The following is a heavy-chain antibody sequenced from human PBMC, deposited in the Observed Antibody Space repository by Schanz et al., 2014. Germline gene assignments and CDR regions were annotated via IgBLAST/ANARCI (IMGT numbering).Heavy chain of an antibody. Sequence: QVQLQESGPGLVKPSQTLSLTCAVSGGSISSGGYSWSWIRQPPGKGLEWIGYIFFRGSTYYNPSLKSRVTISIDTSKRQFSLKLSSVTAADTAVYYCARDKVTTLGYYGMDVWGQGTTVTVSS. V-gene: IGHV4-30-4*07. CDR2: IFFRGST. CDR1: GGSISSGGYS. CDR3: ARDKVTTLGYYGMDV. D-gene: IGHD3-10*02. J-gene: IGHJ6*02.